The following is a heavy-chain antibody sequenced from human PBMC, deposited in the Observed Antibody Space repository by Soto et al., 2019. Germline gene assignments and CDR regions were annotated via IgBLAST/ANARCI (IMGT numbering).Heavy chain of an antibody. V-gene: IGHV3-66*01. J-gene: IGHJ4*02. CDR1: GFTVSSNY. CDR2: IYSGGST. CDR3: ARDRRDYDFWSGYYTQYGPSPPGYFDY. Sequence: GGSLRLSCAASGFTVSSNYMSWVRQAPGKGLEWVSVIYSGGSTYYADSVKGRFTISRDNSKNTLYLQMNSLRAEDTAVYYCARDRRDYDFWSGYYTQYGPSPPGYFDYWGQGTLVTGSS. D-gene: IGHD3-3*01.